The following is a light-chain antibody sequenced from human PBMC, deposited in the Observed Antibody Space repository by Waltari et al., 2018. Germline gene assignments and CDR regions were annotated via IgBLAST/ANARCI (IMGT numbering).Light chain of an antibody. V-gene: IGKV1-16*01. J-gene: IGKJ4*01. CDR2: DIS. CDR1: QDINGA. CDR3: QLYYYYPFT. Sequence: DIQLTQSPSSLSASVGDRVTINCRASQDINGALAWFQHQPGKAPKTLIYDISTRQSGVPSRFGGSGSGTDFTLTIDSLQPDDFATYYCQLYYYYPFTFGGGTKVEVK.